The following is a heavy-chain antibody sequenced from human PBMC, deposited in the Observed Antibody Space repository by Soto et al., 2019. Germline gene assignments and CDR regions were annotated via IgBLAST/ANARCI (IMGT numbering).Heavy chain of an antibody. J-gene: IGHJ4*02. CDR2: ISGNGEII. V-gene: IGHV3-11*01. D-gene: IGHD4-17*01. Sequence: GGSLRLSCAASEFTFSDYYIHWIRRAPGKGLEWISYISGNGEIIQYAASARGRFTISRDNAENSVYLEMDSLRAEDTALYYCARDVDADFRTDFDYWGRGTLVTVSS. CDR3: ARDVDADFRTDFDY. CDR1: EFTFSDYY.